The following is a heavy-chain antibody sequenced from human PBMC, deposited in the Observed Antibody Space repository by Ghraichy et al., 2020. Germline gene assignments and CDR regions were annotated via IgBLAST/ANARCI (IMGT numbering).Heavy chain of an antibody. CDR2: ISGSGGST. J-gene: IGHJ6*02. Sequence: GGSLRLSCAASGFTFSSYAMSWVRQAPGKGLEWVSAISGSGGSTYYADSVKGRFTISRDNSKNTLYLQMNSLRAEDTAVYYCAKDIVVVVAATEYGMDVWGQGTTVTVSS. V-gene: IGHV3-23*01. CDR1: GFTFSSYA. D-gene: IGHD2-15*01. CDR3: AKDIVVVVAATEYGMDV.